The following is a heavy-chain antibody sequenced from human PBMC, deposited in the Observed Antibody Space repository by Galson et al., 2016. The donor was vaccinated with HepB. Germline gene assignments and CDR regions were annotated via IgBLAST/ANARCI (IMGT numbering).Heavy chain of an antibody. CDR3: ARLEGVVAPVQRRTNGNNWFDP. D-gene: IGHD2-21*02. J-gene: IGHJ5*02. V-gene: IGHV4-39*01. Sequence: SETLSLTCTVSGGSISSGDYYWAWIRQPPGKGLEWIGSIYHSGIAHYNPSLQSRVTISVDTSRNEYSLRLNSVTAADTAVYYCARLEGVVAPVQRRTNGNNWFDPWGQGTLVTVSS. CDR1: GGSISSGDYY. CDR2: IYHSGIA.